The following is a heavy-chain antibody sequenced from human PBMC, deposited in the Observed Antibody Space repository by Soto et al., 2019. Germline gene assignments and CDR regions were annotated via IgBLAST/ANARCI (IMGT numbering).Heavy chain of an antibody. CDR3: AKSSAPTTSGYFDL. D-gene: IGHD1-1*01. V-gene: IGHV3-30*18. CDR2: ISYDGSNK. Sequence: QVQLVESGGGVVQPGTSLRLSCAASGFTFSSYGMHWVRQAPGKGLEWVAVISYDGSNKYYADSVKGRFTISRDNSKNTLYLQMNSLRAEDTAVYYCAKSSAPTTSGYFDLWGRGTLVTVSS. J-gene: IGHJ2*01. CDR1: GFTFSSYG.